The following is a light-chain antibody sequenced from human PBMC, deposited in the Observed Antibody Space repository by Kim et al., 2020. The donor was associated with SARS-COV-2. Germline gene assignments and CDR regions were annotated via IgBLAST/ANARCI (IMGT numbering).Light chain of an antibody. CDR1: QDIRND. V-gene: IGKV1-17*01. CDR3: LQHNSYPIT. J-gene: IGKJ5*01. Sequence: TSVGDRVTITCPASQDIRNDLGWYQQSPGRAPKRLLYGASSLQSGVPSRFSGSGSGTEFPLTLSSLQPEDFATYFCLQHNSYPITFGQGTRLEIK. CDR2: GAS.